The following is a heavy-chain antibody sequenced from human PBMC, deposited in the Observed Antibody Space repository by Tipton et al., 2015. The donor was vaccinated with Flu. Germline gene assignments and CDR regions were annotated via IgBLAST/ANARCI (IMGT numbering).Heavy chain of an antibody. V-gene: IGHV4-61*02. D-gene: IGHD4-17*01. CDR1: GGSISSASYY. Sequence: TLSLTCTVSGGSISSASYYWSWIRQPAGRGLEWIGRVYASGSTNYNPSLESRVTISIDPSKSQFSLKLASVTAADTAVYFCARVRRGEYKDSWGLGTLVTVSS. CDR3: ARVRRGEYKDS. CDR2: VYASGST. J-gene: IGHJ4*02.